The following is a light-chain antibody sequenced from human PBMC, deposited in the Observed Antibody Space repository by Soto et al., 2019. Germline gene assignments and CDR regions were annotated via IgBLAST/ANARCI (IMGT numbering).Light chain of an antibody. J-gene: IGKJ5*01. CDR3: QQRSNWPPVLT. CDR1: QSFSSH. Sequence: EIVLTQSPATLSLSPGERATLSCRASQSFSSHLAWYQQKPGQAPRLLIYDASKRATGIPARFSGRGSGTDFTLTISSLEPEDFEVYYCQQRSNWPPVLTFGQGTRLEIK. V-gene: IGKV3-11*01. CDR2: DAS.